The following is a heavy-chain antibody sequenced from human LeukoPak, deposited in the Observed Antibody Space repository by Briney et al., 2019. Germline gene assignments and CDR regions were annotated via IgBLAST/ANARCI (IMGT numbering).Heavy chain of an antibody. D-gene: IGHD4-11*01. Sequence: PGGSLRLSCEASGFTFSSYGLHLVRQTPGKGLEYVSSISSKGGRTYYGNSVKGRFTISRDDSKNTLYLQMGSLRAEDMAVYYCARASIYRPLDYWGQGTLVTVSS. CDR1: GFTFSSYG. J-gene: IGHJ4*02. CDR3: ARASIYRPLDY. CDR2: ISSKGGRT. V-gene: IGHV3-64*01.